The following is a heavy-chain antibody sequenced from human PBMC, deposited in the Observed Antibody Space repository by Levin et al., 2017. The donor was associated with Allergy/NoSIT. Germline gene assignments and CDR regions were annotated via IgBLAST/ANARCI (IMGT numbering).Heavy chain of an antibody. V-gene: IGHV4-34*01. CDR3: ARRNTYYYDRSGYFFDY. CDR1: GGSFSGYY. Sequence: TASETLSLTCAVYGGSFSGYYWSWIRQPPGKGLEWIGEINHSGSTNYNPSLKSRVTISVDTSKNQFSLKLSSVTAADTAVYYCARRNTYYYDRSGYFFDYWGQGTLVTVSS. J-gene: IGHJ4*02. CDR2: INHSGST. D-gene: IGHD3-22*01.